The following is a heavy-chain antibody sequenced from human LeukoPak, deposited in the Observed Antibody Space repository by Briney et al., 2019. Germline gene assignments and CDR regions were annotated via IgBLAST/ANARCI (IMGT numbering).Heavy chain of an antibody. CDR2: INPNSGGT. J-gene: IGHJ4*02. CDR1: GYTFIDYY. Sequence: ASVKVSCKASGYTFIDYYMHWVRQAPGQGREGMGWINPNSGGTNYAQKFQGRVTMTRDTSISTAYMELSRLRSDDTAVYYCARAGYCSGGSCYLFVDYWGQGTLVTVSS. CDR3: ARAGYCSGGSCYLFVDY. V-gene: IGHV1-2*02. D-gene: IGHD2-15*01.